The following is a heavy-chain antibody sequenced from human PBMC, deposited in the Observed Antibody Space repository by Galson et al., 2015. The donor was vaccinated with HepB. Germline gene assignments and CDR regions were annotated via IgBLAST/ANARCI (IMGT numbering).Heavy chain of an antibody. CDR2: MNPNSGNT. J-gene: IGHJ6*03. Sequence: SVKVSCKASGYTFTSYDINWVRQATGQGLGWMGWMNPNSGNTGYAQKFQGRVTMTRNTSISTAYMELSSLRSEDTAVYYCARVGWATWDYYYYMDVWGKGTTVTVSS. D-gene: IGHD5-12*01. CDR3: ARVGWATWDYYYYMDV. CDR1: GYTFTSYD. V-gene: IGHV1-8*01.